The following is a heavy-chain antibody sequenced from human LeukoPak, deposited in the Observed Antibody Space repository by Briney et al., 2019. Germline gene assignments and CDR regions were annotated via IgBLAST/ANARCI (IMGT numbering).Heavy chain of an antibody. V-gene: IGHV4-59*01. CDR1: GGSISSYY. Sequence: PSETLSLTCTVSGGSISSYYWSWIRQPPGKGLEWIGYIYYSGNTNYNPSLKSRVTISIDTSKKQFSLKLSSVTAADTAVYYCARGAGWYNYWGQGTLVTVSS. CDR2: IYYSGNT. D-gene: IGHD6-19*01. CDR3: ARGAGWYNY. J-gene: IGHJ4*02.